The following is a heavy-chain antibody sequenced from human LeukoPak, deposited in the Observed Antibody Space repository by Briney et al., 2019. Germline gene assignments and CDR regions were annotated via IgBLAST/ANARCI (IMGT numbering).Heavy chain of an antibody. D-gene: IGHD3-16*01. J-gene: IGHJ4*02. CDR2: ISSLSGTI. Sequence: GGSLRLSCAVSGLNFRSYSMNWVRQAPGKGLEWVSYISSLSGTIYYADSVEGRFTISRDNANNSLYLQMNSLRVEDTATYYCARDQGGAVSYWGQGTLVIVSS. CDR3: ARDQGGAVSY. CDR1: GLNFRSYS. V-gene: IGHV3-48*01.